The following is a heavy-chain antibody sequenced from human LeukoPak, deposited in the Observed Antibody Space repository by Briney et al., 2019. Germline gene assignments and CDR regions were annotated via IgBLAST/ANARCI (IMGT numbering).Heavy chain of an antibody. CDR3: ARDDSSGFSFDP. Sequence: SETLSLTCTVSGYSISSGYYWGWIRQPPGKGLEWIGSIYHSGSTYYNPSLKSRVTISVDTSKNQFSLKLSSVTAADTAVYYCARDDSSGFSFDPWGQGTLVIVSS. CDR2: IYHSGST. D-gene: IGHD3-22*01. J-gene: IGHJ5*02. V-gene: IGHV4-38-2*02. CDR1: GYSISSGYY.